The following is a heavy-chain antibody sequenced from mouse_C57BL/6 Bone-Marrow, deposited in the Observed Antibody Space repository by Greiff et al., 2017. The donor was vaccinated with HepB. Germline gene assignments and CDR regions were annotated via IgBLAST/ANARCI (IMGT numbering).Heavy chain of an antibody. D-gene: IGHD1-1*01. Sequence: EVQLVESGPGLVKPSQSLSLTCSVTGYSITSGYYWNWIRQFPGNKLEWMGYISYDGSNNYNPSLKNRISITRDTSKNQFFLKLNSVTTEDTATYYCARGDYGSSYCWYFDVWGTGTTVTVSS. CDR2: ISYDGSN. J-gene: IGHJ1*03. V-gene: IGHV3-6*01. CDR3: ARGDYGSSYCWYFDV. CDR1: GYSITSGYY.